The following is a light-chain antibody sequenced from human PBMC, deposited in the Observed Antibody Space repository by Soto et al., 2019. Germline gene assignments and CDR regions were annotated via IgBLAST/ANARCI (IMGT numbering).Light chain of an antibody. Sequence: ELVLTQSPATLSLSPGERATLSCRASQFLSSYLAWYQQKPGQPPRLLIYDTSNRAAGVPARFSGSRSVTDFTLTISSLEPEDFAVYFCHQRNKFGQGTRLEIK. V-gene: IGKV3-11*01. CDR3: HQRNK. J-gene: IGKJ5*01. CDR1: QFLSSY. CDR2: DTS.